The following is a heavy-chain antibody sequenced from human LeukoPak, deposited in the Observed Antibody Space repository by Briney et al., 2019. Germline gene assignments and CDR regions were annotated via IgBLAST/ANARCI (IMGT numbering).Heavy chain of an antibody. CDR3: ARRVDSPTWLWAHPFDY. D-gene: IGHD3-16*01. CDR1: GYTFTSYD. Sequence: ASVKVSCKASGYTFTSYDINWVRQATGQGLEWMGWMNPNSGNTGYAQKLQGRVTMTRNTSIRTAYMELSSLRSEDTAVYYCARRVDSPTWLWAHPFDYWGQGTLVTVSS. CDR2: MNPNSGNT. J-gene: IGHJ4*02. V-gene: IGHV1-8*01.